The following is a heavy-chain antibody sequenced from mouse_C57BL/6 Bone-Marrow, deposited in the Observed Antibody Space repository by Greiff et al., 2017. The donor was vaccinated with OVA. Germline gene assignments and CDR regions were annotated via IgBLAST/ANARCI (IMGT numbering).Heavy chain of an antibody. Sequence: LQQPGAELVKPGASVKLSCKASGYTFTSYWMHWVKQRPGQGLEWIGMIHPNSGSTNYNEKFKSKATLTVDKSSSTAYMQLSSLTSEDSAVYYCARERTFYAMDYWGQGTSVTVSS. CDR3: ARERTFYAMDY. J-gene: IGHJ4*01. CDR1: GYTFTSYW. CDR2: IHPNSGST. V-gene: IGHV1-64*01.